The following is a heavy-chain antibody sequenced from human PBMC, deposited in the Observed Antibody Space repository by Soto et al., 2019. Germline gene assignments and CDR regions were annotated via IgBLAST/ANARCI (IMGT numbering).Heavy chain of an antibody. CDR1: GFTFSCYA. V-gene: IGHV3-30-3*01. D-gene: IGHD1-1*01. CDR3: AGVGNVVYYYYAMDV. J-gene: IGHJ6*02. Sequence: GGSLRLSCAASGFTFSCYAMHWVRQAPGKGLEWVAVITNDGSNKYYADSVKGGCTISRDNSKNTRYLQMNRLRVEDTGIYYCAGVGNVVYYYYAMDVWGQGTMVTVSS. CDR2: ITNDGSNK.